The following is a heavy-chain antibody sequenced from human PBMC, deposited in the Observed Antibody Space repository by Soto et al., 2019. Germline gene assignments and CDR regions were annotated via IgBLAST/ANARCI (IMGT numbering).Heavy chain of an antibody. D-gene: IGHD3-3*01. CDR1: GFTFSSYE. CDR2: ISPSATSI. V-gene: IGHV3-48*03. CDR3: ARVVPSAEIWSGYYYGVEV. Sequence: GGSLILSCAASGFTFSSYEMNWVRQAPGKGLEWVAYISPSATSIYYADSVKGRFTISRDNAKNSLYLQMNSLRADDTALYHCARVVPSAEIWSGYYYGVEVWGQGTTVTVS. J-gene: IGHJ6*02.